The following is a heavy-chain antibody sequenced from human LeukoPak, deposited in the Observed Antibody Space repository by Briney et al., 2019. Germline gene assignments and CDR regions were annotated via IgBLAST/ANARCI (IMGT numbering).Heavy chain of an antibody. CDR1: GASISSHY. CDR3: ARTGDGYNYYNYYYMDV. Sequence: SETLSLTCSVSGASISSHYWSWIRQPPGKGLEWIGYIYYSVRTNYNPSLKSRVTISVDIPNNQFSLKMSSVTAADTAVYYCARTGDGYNYYNYYYMDVWGKGTTVTVTS. V-gene: IGHV4-59*11. CDR2: IYYSVRT. D-gene: IGHD5-24*01. J-gene: IGHJ6*03.